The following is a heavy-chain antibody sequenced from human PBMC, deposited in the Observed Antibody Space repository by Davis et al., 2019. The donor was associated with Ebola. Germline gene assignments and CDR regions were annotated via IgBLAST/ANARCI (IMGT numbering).Heavy chain of an antibody. Sequence: GESLKISCKGSGYSFTSYWISWVRQMPGKGLEWMGRIDPSDSYTNYSPSFQGHVTISADKSISTAYLQWSSLKASDTAMYYCAARGRYYGSGSYDSPGAFDIWGQGTMVTVSS. J-gene: IGHJ3*02. CDR3: AARGRYYGSGSYDSPGAFDI. CDR1: GYSFTSYW. CDR2: IDPSDSYT. D-gene: IGHD3-10*01. V-gene: IGHV5-10-1*01.